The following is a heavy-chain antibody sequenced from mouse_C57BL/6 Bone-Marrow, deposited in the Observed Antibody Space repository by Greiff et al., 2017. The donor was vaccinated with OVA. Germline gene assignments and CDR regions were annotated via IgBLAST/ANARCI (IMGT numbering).Heavy chain of an antibody. CDR3: AQGATVVAPYYAMDY. CDR2: IWRGGST. D-gene: IGHD1-1*01. J-gene: IGHJ4*01. Sequence: VQLQQSGPGLVQPSQSLSITCTVSGFSLTSYGVHWVRQSPGKGLEWLGVIWRGGSTDYNAAFMSRLSITKDNSKSQVFFKMDSLQADDTDIYYCAQGATVVAPYYAMDYWGQGTSVTVSS. V-gene: IGHV2-5*01. CDR1: GFSLTSYG.